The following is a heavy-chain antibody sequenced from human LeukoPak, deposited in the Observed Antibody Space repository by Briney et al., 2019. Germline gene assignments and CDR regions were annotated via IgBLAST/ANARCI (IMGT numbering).Heavy chain of an antibody. V-gene: IGHV3-21*04. J-gene: IGHJ4*02. Sequence: GGSLRLSCAASGFTFSSYSMNWVREAPGKGREWVSSISSSSSYIYYADSVKGRFTISRDNAKNSLYLQMNSLRAEDMALYYCAKVYYYDSSGYFDYWGQGTLVTVSS. CDR2: ISSSSSYI. CDR1: GFTFSSYS. CDR3: AKVYYYDSSGYFDY. D-gene: IGHD3-22*01.